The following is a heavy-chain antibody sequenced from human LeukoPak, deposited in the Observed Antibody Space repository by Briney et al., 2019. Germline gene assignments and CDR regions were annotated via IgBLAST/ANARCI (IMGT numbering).Heavy chain of an antibody. D-gene: IGHD3-16*01. CDR3: ARRSTLGVSGGCCWFAP. J-gene: IGHJ5*02. Sequence: SETLSLACTVSGGSMSSYYWSWIRQPPGKGLEWIGYIHTSGSTNYNPSLKSRVTISVDTSRNQFSLNLSSVTAADTAVYYCARRSTLGVSGGCCWFAPWGQGTLVPVSS. CDR2: IHTSGST. CDR1: GGSMSSYY. V-gene: IGHV4-4*09.